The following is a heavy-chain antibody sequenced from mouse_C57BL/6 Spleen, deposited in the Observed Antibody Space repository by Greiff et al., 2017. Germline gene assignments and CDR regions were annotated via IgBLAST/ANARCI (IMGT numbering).Heavy chain of an antibody. V-gene: IGHV5-17*01. J-gene: IGHJ3*01. CDR2: ISSGSSTI. CDR3: SRAGIYYDYDFFAY. D-gene: IGHD2-4*01. CDR1: GFTFSDYG. Sequence: EVQLVESGGGLVKPGGSLKLSCAASGFTFSDYGMHWVRHAPEKGLEWVAYISSGSSTIYYADTVKGRFTFSRDNAKNTLFLQMTSLRSEDTAMYYCSRAGIYYDYDFFAYWGQGTLVTVSA.